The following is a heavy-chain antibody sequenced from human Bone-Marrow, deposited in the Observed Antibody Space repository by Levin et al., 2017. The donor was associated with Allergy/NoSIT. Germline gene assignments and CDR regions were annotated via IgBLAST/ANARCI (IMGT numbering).Heavy chain of an antibody. CDR1: GGSMTDYF. D-gene: IGHD3-3*01. J-gene: IGHJ5*01. CDR3: ARGPIKEGFLERSDNWFDS. V-gene: IGHV4-59*12. CDR2: IYYKGNT. Sequence: SETLSLTCSVSGGSMTDYFWSWLRQPPGKGLEWIGDIYYKGNTDYNPSLKSRVSMSVDTSNNHFSLSLTSVTAADTASYFCARGPIKEGFLERSDNWFDSWGRGILVIVSS.